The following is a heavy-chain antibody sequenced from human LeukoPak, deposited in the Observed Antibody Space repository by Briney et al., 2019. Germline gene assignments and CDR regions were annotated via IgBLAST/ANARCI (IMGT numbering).Heavy chain of an antibody. CDR1: GFTFSSYG. CDR2: ISSSGSTI. D-gene: IGHD3-16*01. J-gene: IGHJ4*02. CDR3: ARVIMITFGGVNPPDY. Sequence: RGSLRLSCEVSGFTFSSYGMNWVRQAPGKGLEWVSYISSSGSTIYYADSVKGRFTISRDNAKNSLYLQMNSLRAEDTAVYYCARVIMITFGGVNPPDYWGQGTMVTVSS. V-gene: IGHV3-48*03.